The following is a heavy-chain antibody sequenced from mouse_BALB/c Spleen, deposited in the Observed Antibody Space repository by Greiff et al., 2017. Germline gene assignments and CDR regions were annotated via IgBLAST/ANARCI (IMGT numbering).Heavy chain of an antibody. CDR1: GFTFSSYT. V-gene: IGHV5-12-2*01. J-gene: IGHJ3*01. CDR2: ISNGGGST. D-gene: IGHD2-1*01. CDR3: ARHNYGNYEGAWFAY. Sequence: EVQRVESGGGLVQPGGSLKLSCAASGFTFSSYTMSWVRQTPEKRLEWVAYISNGGGSTYYPDTVKGRFTISRDNAKNTLYLQMSSLKSEDTAMYYCARHNYGNYEGAWFAYWGQGTLVTVSA.